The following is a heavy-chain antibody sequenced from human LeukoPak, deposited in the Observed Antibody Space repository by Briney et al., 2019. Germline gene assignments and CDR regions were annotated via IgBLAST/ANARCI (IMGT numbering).Heavy chain of an antibody. CDR3: AKVDYYDSSGYYLGGDGMDV. CDR1: GFTFSSYA. CDR2: ISGSGGST. J-gene: IGHJ6*02. D-gene: IGHD3-22*01. V-gene: IGHV3-23*01. Sequence: PGGSLRLSCAASGFTFSSYAMSWVRQAPGKGLEWVSAISGSGGSTYYADSVKGRFTISRDNPKNTLYLQMNSLRAEDTAVYYCAKVDYYDSSGYYLGGDGMDVWGQGTTVTVSS.